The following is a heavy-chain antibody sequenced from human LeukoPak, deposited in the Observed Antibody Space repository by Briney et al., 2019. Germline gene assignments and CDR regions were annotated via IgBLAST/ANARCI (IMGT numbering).Heavy chain of an antibody. D-gene: IGHD3-10*01. J-gene: IGHJ4*02. CDR1: GFTFSSYA. CDR2: ISSSGGST. Sequence: GGSLRLSCAASGFTFSSYAMSWVRQAPGKGLEWVSAISSSGGSTYYADSVKGRFTISRDNSKNTLYLQMNSLRAEDTAVYYCANGIPYYGSGFPFDYWGQGTLVTVSS. V-gene: IGHV3-23*01. CDR3: ANGIPYYGSGFPFDY.